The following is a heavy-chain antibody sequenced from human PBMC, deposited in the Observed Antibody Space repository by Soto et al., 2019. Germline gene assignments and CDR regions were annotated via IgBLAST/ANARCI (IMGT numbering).Heavy chain of an antibody. J-gene: IGHJ5*02. V-gene: IGHV3-30*18. CDR3: AKDRGNYGGNFPTNWFDP. CDR1: GFTFSSYG. D-gene: IGHD4-17*01. CDR2: ISYDGSNK. Sequence: QVQLVESEGGVVQPGRSLRLSCAASGFTFSSYGMHWVRQAPGKGLEWVAVISYDGSNKYYADSVKGRFTISRDNSKNTLYLHMNSLRAEDTAVYYCAKDRGNYGGNFPTNWFDPWGQGTLVTVSS.